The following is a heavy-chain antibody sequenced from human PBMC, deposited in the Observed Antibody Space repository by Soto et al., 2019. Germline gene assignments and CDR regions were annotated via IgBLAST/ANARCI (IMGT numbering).Heavy chain of an antibody. D-gene: IGHD2-21*02. CDR3: AKDSRIVVVTAPYDY. CDR2: ISYDGSDK. V-gene: IGHV3-30*18. J-gene: IGHJ4*02. Sequence: GGSLRLSCAASGFTFSDYGMHWVRQAPGTGLEWVAVISYDGSDKYYADSVKGRFTISRDNSKNTLYLQMNSLRAEDTAVYYCAKDSRIVVVTAPYDYWGQGTLVTVSS. CDR1: GFTFSDYG.